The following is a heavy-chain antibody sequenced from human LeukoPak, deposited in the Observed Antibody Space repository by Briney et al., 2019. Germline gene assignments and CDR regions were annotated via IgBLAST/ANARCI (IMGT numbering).Heavy chain of an antibody. D-gene: IGHD3-10*01. V-gene: IGHV4-4*07. CDR2: IHSSGST. J-gene: IGHJ4*02. Sequence: PSETLSLTCTVSGGSISGSISGTYWSWVRQPAGKGLEWIGRIHSSGSTKYHPSLKSRVTMSVDTSKNQLFLRLTSVTAADTALYYCARGSQNYYNPFDNWGQGTLVTVSS. CDR1: GGSISGSISGTY. CDR3: ARGSQNYYNPFDN.